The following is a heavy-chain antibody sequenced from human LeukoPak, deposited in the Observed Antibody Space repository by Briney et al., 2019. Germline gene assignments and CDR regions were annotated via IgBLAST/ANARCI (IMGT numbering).Heavy chain of an antibody. CDR3: VKDSIAAVPDGAFDY. Sequence: GGSLRLSCSASGFTFSSYAMHWVRQAPGKGLEYVSAISSNGGSTYYADSVKGRFTISRDNSKNTLYLQMSSLRAEDTAVYYCVKDSIAAVPDGAFDYWGQGTLVTVSS. V-gene: IGHV3-64D*06. D-gene: IGHD6-13*01. J-gene: IGHJ4*02. CDR2: ISSNGGST. CDR1: GFTFSSYA.